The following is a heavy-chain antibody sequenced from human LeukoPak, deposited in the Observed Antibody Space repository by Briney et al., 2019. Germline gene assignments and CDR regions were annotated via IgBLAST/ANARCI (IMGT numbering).Heavy chain of an antibody. V-gene: IGHV4-30-4*01. D-gene: IGHD5-18*01. CDR3: ARGYSYGYGAFDY. J-gene: IGHJ4*02. CDR1: GGSISSGDYY. CDR2: IYYSGST. Sequence: SQTLSLTCTVSGGSISSGDYYWSWIRQPPGKGLEWIGYIYYSGSTYYNPSLKSRVTISVDTSKNQFSLKLSSVTAADTAVYYCARGYSYGYGAFDYWGQGTLVTVSS.